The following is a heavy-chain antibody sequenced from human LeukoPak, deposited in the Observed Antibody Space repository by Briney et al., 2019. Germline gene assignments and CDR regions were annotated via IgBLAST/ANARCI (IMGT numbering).Heavy chain of an antibody. CDR2: IYTSGST. V-gene: IGHV4-4*07. J-gene: IGHJ4*02. CDR1: GGSISSYY. Sequence: SETLSLTCTVSGGSISSYYWSWILQPVGKGLEWIGRIYTSGSTNYNPSLKSRVTISVDTSKNQFSLKLNSVTAADTAVYYCASSRYSSSHFDYWGQGTLVTVSS. CDR3: ASSRYSSSHFDY. D-gene: IGHD6-6*01.